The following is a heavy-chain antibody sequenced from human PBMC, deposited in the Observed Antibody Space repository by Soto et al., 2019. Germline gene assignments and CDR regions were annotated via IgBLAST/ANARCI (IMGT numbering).Heavy chain of an antibody. Sequence: LSLTCTVSGGSISSSSYYWGWIRQPPGKGLEWIGSIYYSGSTYYNPSLKSRVTISVDTSKNQFSLKLSSVTAADTAVYYCARQETRVNRLDPWGQGTLVTVSS. CDR3: ARQETRVNRLDP. J-gene: IGHJ5*02. V-gene: IGHV4-39*01. CDR1: GGSISSSSYY. CDR2: IYYSGST.